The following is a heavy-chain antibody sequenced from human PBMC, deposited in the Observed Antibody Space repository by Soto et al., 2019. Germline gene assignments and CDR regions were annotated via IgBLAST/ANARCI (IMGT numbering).Heavy chain of an antibody. D-gene: IGHD3-22*01. J-gene: IGHJ3*01. CDR3: ARDRRFYDSGSYDIANDAFDV. CDR1: GYPFTGDH. CDR2: INPNSGGT. V-gene: IGHV1-2*02. Sequence: GSVKGCWKASGYPFTGDHMHFEREAPRQGLERMGWINPNSGGTNYAQKFQGRVTMTRDTSISTAYMEVSRLRSDDTAVYYCARDRRFYDSGSYDIANDAFDVWGQGTMVTDSS.